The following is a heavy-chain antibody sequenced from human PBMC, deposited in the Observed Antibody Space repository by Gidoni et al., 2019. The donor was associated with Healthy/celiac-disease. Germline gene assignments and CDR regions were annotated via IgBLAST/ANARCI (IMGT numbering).Heavy chain of an antibody. D-gene: IGHD3-10*01. CDR2: ISGSGAST. V-gene: IGHV3-23*01. CDR3: AKASRITMVRGVIDY. J-gene: IGHJ4*02. Sequence: EVQLLEAGGGLVQPGGSLRLSCAAAGLTFSRYAMSWVRQAPGRGLEWVSAISGSGASTYYADSVKGRFTIARDNSKNTLYLQMNSLRAEDTAVYYCAKASRITMVRGVIDYWGQGTLVTVSS. CDR1: GLTFSRYA.